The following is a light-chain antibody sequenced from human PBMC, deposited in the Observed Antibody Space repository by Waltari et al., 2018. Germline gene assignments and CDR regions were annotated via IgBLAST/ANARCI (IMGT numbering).Light chain of an antibody. J-gene: IGKJ1*01. V-gene: IGKV2-28*01. CDR1: QSLLPSNGNNY. CDR2: LGS. CDR3: KQSLQALWT. Sequence: DIVVTQSPLSLPVTPGEPASISCRSSQSLLPSNGNNYLDWYLQKPGQSPQLLIYLGSNRASGVPDRFSGSGSGADFTLKISRVEAEDVGVYYCKQSLQALWTFGQGTKVEIK.